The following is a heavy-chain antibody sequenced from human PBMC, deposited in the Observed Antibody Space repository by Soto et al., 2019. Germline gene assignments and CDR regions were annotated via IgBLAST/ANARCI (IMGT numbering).Heavy chain of an antibody. J-gene: IGHJ6*02. V-gene: IGHV3-7*05. Sequence: EVQLVESGGGLVQPGGSLRLSCAASGFTFSSYWMSWVRQAPGKGLEWVANIKQDGSEKYYVDSVKGRFTISRDNAKNSLYLQMNSLRAEDTAVYYCARDPWNGSWSYHYYYGMDVWGQGTTVTVSS. CDR3: ARDPWNGSWSYHYYYGMDV. CDR1: GFTFSSYW. CDR2: IKQDGSEK. D-gene: IGHD3-10*01.